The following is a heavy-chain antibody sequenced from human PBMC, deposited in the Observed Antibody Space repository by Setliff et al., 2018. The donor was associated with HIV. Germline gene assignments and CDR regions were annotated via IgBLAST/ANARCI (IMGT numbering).Heavy chain of an antibody. CDR3: ARDLLRGFTYGWFDY. Sequence: ASVQVSCKASGYTFSDYYIHWVRQVPGQGLEWLGWLNPNIGRTYYAQKFQDRATMTRDTSITTAYMELSRVRSDDTAVYYCARDLLRGFTYGWFDYWGQGTLVTSPQ. CDR2: LNPNIGRT. CDR1: GYTFSDYY. V-gene: IGHV1-2*02. D-gene: IGHD5-18*01. J-gene: IGHJ4*02.